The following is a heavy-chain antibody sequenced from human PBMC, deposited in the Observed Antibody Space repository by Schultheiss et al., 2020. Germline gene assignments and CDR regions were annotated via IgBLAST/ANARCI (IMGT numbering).Heavy chain of an antibody. D-gene: IGHD2-2*01. CDR3: ARSGCSSTSCPRGVSIGSH. V-gene: IGHV3-73*01. CDR2: IRSKANSYAT. CDR1: GFTFSGSA. Sequence: GESLKISCAASGFTFSGSAMHWVRQASGKGLEWVGRIRSKANSYATAYAASVKGRFTISRDNSKNTLYLQMNSLRVEDTAVYYCARSGCSSTSCPRGVSIGSHWGQGTLVTVSS. J-gene: IGHJ4*02.